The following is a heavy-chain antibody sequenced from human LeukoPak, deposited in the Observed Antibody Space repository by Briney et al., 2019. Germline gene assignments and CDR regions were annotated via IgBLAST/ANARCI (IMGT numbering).Heavy chain of an antibody. D-gene: IGHD2/OR15-2a*01. J-gene: IGHJ4*02. Sequence: ASVKVSCKASGYTFTGYYMHWVRQAPGQGLEWMGWISAYNGNTNYAQKLQGRVTMTTDTSTSTAYMELRSLRSDDTAVYYCARDKYYGHFDYWGQGTLVTVSS. V-gene: IGHV1-18*04. CDR2: ISAYNGNT. CDR3: ARDKYYGHFDY. CDR1: GYTFTGYY.